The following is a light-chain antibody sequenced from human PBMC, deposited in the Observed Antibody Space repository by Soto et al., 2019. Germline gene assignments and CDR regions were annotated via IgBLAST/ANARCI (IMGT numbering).Light chain of an antibody. Sequence: QTVVTQEPSLTVSPGGTVTLTCASSTGAVTSGYYPNWFQQKPGQAPRALIYSTSNKQSWTPARFSGSLLGGKAALTLSGVQPEDEAEYYCLLYSGAPPVFGGWTKLTVL. J-gene: IGLJ3*02. CDR2: STS. CDR1: TGAVTSGYY. CDR3: LLYSGAPPV. V-gene: IGLV7-43*01.